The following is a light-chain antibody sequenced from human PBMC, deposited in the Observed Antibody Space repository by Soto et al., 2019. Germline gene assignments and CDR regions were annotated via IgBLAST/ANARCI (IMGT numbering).Light chain of an antibody. CDR3: QQRHNWPIT. CDR1: QSVSSY. J-gene: IGKJ5*01. CDR2: DAS. Sequence: EIVLSQSPATLSLSPGERATLSCRASQSVSSYLAWYQQKPGQAPRLLIYDASNRATGIPARFSGSGSGTDFTLTISSLEPEDFGVYYCQQRHNWPITFGQRARLAIK. V-gene: IGKV3-11*01.